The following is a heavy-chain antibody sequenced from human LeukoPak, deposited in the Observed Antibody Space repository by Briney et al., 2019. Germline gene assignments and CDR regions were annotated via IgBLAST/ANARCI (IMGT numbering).Heavy chain of an antibody. CDR3: AKVGATQDF. V-gene: IGHV3-23*01. Sequence: PGGSLRLSCAASGFTFSGYAMSWVRQAPGKGLEWVSSISAGGGSTNYADSVEGRFTISRENPKNTLYLQMNSLRAEETAVYYCAKVGATQDFWGQGTLVTVSS. CDR1: GFTFSGYA. J-gene: IGHJ4*02. D-gene: IGHD1-26*01. CDR2: ISAGGGST.